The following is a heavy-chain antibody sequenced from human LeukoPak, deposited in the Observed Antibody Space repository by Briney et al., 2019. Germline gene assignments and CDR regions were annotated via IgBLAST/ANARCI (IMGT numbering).Heavy chain of an antibody. CDR3: ARHQGPTDGRKHVEPFDY. CDR1: GYSFTSYW. J-gene: IGHJ4*02. CDR2: IYPGDSDT. Sequence: GESLKISCKGSGYSFTSYWIGWVRQMPGKGLEWMGIIYPGDSDTRYSPSFQGQVTISADKSISTAYLQWSSLKASDTAMYYCARHQGPTDGRKHVEPFDYWGQGTLVTVSS. D-gene: IGHD2-8*02. V-gene: IGHV5-51*01.